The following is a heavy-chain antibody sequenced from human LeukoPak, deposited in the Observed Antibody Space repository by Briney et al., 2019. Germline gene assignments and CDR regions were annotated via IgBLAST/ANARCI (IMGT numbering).Heavy chain of an antibody. V-gene: IGHV1-18*01. J-gene: IGHJ6*02. CDR3: ARDLDIVVVAAALRHYSLDV. CDR2: ISPFNGNT. D-gene: IGHD2-15*01. CDR1: GYTFTSYG. Sequence: GASVKVSCKASGYTFTSYGISWVRQAPGQGLEWMGWISPFNGNTNYAQKVQGRVTMTTDTSTSTVYMELRSLRSDDTAVYYCARDLDIVVVAAALRHYSLDVWGQGTTVTVSS.